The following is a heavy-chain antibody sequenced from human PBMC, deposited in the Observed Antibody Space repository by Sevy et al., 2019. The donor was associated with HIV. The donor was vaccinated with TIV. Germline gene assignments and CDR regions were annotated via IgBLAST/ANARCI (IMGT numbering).Heavy chain of an antibody. D-gene: IGHD3-3*01. CDR3: ARGVRRVLRFLEWLSYFDY. V-gene: IGHV4-34*01. Sequence: SETLSLTCAVYGWSFSGYYWSWIRQPPGKGLEWIGEINHSGSTNYNPSLKSRVTISVDTSKNQCYLKLSSVTAADTAVYYWARGVRRVLRFLEWLSYFDYWGQGTLVTVSS. CDR1: GWSFSGYY. CDR2: INHSGST. J-gene: IGHJ4*02.